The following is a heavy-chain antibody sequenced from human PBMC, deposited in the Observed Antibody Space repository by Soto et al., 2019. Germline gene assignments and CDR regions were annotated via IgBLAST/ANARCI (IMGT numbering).Heavy chain of an antibody. Sequence: EVQLVESGGGLFRPGGSWTPSCTASGFTFSTYWMNWFRQPPGRGLLWVSRTKSDGSGTSYTDSVKGRFTISRDNAYNTLYLQMSNLRAEDTAVYYCARGGFDYGPGRMDVWGKGTTVIVSS. CDR3: ARGGFDYGPGRMDV. D-gene: IGHD3-10*01. V-gene: IGHV3-74*01. CDR1: GFTFSTYW. J-gene: IGHJ6*04. CDR2: TKSDGSGT.